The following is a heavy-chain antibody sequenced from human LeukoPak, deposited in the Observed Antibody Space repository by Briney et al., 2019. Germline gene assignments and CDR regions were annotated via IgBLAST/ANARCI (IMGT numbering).Heavy chain of an antibody. CDR1: GYSIRSGYY. CDR3: ARAGFPGVLDI. Sequence: KTSETLSLTCTVSGYSIRSGYYWGWIRQPPGKGLEWIGSIYHSGSTYYNPSLKSRVTISVDTSKNQFSLKLSSVTAADTAVYYCARAGFPGVLDIWGQGTMVTVSS. CDR2: IYHSGST. J-gene: IGHJ3*02. D-gene: IGHD1-14*01. V-gene: IGHV4-38-2*02.